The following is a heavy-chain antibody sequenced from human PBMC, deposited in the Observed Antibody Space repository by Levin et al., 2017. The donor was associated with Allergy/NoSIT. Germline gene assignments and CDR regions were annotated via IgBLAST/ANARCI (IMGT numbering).Heavy chain of an antibody. D-gene: IGHD5/OR15-5a*01. CDR1: GVSVSSDDYY. Sequence: PVSGVSVSSDDYYWSWIRQHPGKGLEWIGYIRYNDSTHYNPSLKSRVTIPRDTPENHFSVRLDAVTAADTAVYYCARGRNSVCLNNWGQGVLVTVSS. CDR2: IRYNDST. CDR3: ARGRNSVCLNN. V-gene: IGHV4-31*03. J-gene: IGHJ4*02.